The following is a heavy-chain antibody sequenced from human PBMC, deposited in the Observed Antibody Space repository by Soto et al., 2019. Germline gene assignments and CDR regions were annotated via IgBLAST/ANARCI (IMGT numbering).Heavy chain of an antibody. CDR2: IYYIGNT. CDR1: GDSISSYY. V-gene: IGHV4-59*01. Sequence: QVQLQESGPGLVKPSETLSLTCTVTGDSISSYYWSWIRQPPGKGLEWIGCIYYIGNTNYNPSLKRRVTMSADTSHHQFSLKLTSVTAADTAVYYCARLGVMVRGISNWFDPWGQGTLVTVSS. D-gene: IGHD3-10*01. J-gene: IGHJ5*02. CDR3: ARLGVMVRGISNWFDP.